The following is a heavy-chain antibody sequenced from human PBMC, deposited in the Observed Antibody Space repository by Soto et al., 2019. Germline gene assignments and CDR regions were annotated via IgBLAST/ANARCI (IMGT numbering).Heavy chain of an antibody. J-gene: IGHJ4*02. CDR3: ARMEFGRMVAIDY. D-gene: IGHD5-12*01. Sequence: QLQLQESGPGLVKPSETLSLTCAVSGGSITSPSYYWGWIRQPPGKGLDWIGNIYYSGNTYYNPSLKGRVTISVDTSKNDFSLKLTSVTAADTAVYYCARMEFGRMVAIDYWGQGTLVTVSS. CDR2: IYYSGNT. CDR1: GGSITSPSYY. V-gene: IGHV4-39*02.